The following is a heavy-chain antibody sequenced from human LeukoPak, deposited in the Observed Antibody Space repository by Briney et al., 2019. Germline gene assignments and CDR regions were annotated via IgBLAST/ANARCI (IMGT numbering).Heavy chain of an antibody. J-gene: IGHJ5*02. Sequence: GGSLRLSCAASGFTISTNYMSWFRQAPGRGLEWVSLIQSGGTTYYSDSVKGRFTISRDNSENTLLLQMNSLRAEDTAVYYCARDRAATEVWVELDPWGQGTLVTVSS. V-gene: IGHV3-66*02. D-gene: IGHD1-26*01. CDR1: GFTISTNY. CDR3: ARDRAATEVWVELDP. CDR2: IQSGGTT.